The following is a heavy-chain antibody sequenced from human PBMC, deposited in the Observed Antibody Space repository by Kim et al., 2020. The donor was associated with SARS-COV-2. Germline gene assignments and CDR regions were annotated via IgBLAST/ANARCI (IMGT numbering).Heavy chain of an antibody. Sequence: GGSLRLSCAASGFTFSSYSMNWVRQAPGKGLEWVSSISSSSSYIYYADSVKGRFTISRDNAKNSLYLQMNSLRAEDTAVYYCARVRAAAGVYGARYYYGMDVWGQGTTVTVSS. CDR1: GFTFSSYS. D-gene: IGHD6-13*01. J-gene: IGHJ6*02. CDR2: ISSSSSYI. V-gene: IGHV3-21*01. CDR3: ARVRAAAGVYGARYYYGMDV.